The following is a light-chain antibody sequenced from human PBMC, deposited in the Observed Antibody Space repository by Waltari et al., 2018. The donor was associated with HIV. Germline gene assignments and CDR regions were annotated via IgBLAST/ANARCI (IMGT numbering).Light chain of an antibody. CDR3: CSYSGSGTLYV. CDR1: SSDVGGYTF. J-gene: IGLJ1*01. Sequence: QSALTQPRSVSGSPGQSVTISCTGTSSDVGGYTFVSWYQHHPGKAPKLVISDVTKRPAGVPDRFSGSKSGNTASRTISGLQAEDEADYYCCSYSGSGTLYVFGTGTEVTVL. CDR2: DVT. V-gene: IGLV2-11*01.